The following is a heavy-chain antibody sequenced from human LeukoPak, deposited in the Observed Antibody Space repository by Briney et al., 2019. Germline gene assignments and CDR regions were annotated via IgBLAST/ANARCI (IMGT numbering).Heavy chain of an antibody. V-gene: IGHV3-11*04. CDR3: ARDPIVVVITAPGY. Sequence: PGGSLRLSCAAPGFTFSDYYMGWIRQAPGKGLEWVSYISSSGSTIYYADSVKGRFTISRDNSKNTLYLQMNSLRAEDTAVYYCARDPIVVVITAPGYWGQGTLVTVSS. CDR1: GFTFSDYY. J-gene: IGHJ4*02. CDR2: ISSSGSTI. D-gene: IGHD3-22*01.